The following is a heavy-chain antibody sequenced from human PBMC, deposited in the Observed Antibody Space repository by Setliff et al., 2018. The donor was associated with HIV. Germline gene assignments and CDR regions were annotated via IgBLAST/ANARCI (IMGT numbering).Heavy chain of an antibody. J-gene: IGHJ4*02. CDR3: AREIYGGNSRPFDY. CDR2: IYYNGNT. CDR1: GGSITGYF. Sequence: PSETLSLTCTISGGSITGYFWGWIRQPPGKGLEWIGYIYYNGNTNYNPSLKSRGTISVGTSKNQFSLRLTSVTAADTAVYYCAREIYGGNSRPFDYWGQGTLVTVSS. V-gene: IGHV4-59*01. D-gene: IGHD4-17*01.